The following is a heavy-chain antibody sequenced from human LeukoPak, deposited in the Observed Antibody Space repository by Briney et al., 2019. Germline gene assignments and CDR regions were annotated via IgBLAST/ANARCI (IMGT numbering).Heavy chain of an antibody. J-gene: IGHJ3*02. CDR3: ARTRIAVATDAFDI. CDR2: MDGDGINT. V-gene: IGHV3-74*01. CDR1: GFSFSEYW. Sequence: GGSLRLSCAASGFSFSEYWMHWVRQAPGKGLVWVSRMDGDGINTNYADSVKGRFTISRDNAKKTLYLQMNSLRVEDTAVYYCARTRIAVATDAFDIWGQGTMVTVSS. D-gene: IGHD6-19*01.